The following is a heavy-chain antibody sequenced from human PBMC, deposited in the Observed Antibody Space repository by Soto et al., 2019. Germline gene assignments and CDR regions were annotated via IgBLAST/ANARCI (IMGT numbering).Heavy chain of an antibody. J-gene: IGHJ4*02. V-gene: IGHV1-18*01. CDR3: ARDFPRHQQNHYDYIWGTQPRAVDY. CDR1: GYTFTSYG. D-gene: IGHD3-16*01. CDR2: ISAYNGNT. Sequence: ASVKVSCKASGYTFTSYGISWVRQAPGQGLEWMGWISAYNGNTNYAQKLQGRVTMTTDTSTSTAYMELRSLRSDDTAVYYCARDFPRHQQNHYDYIWGTQPRAVDYWGQGTLVTVS.